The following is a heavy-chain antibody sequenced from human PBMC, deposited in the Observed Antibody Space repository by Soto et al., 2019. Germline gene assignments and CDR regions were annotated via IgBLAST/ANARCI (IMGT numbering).Heavy chain of an antibody. CDR2: ISSSTSYV. CDR1: GFTFSRYG. D-gene: IGHD2-2*01. J-gene: IGHJ5*01. CDR3: ARAPSEGRVGNWFES. V-gene: IGHV3-21*06. Sequence: EVQLVESGGGLVKPGGSLRLSCAASGFTFSRYGMNWLRQAPGKGLEWVASISSSTSYVYYADSVKGRFTTSRDNAKSILYLEMYALRTEDTAVYYCARAPSEGRVGNWFESWGQGTLVTVSS.